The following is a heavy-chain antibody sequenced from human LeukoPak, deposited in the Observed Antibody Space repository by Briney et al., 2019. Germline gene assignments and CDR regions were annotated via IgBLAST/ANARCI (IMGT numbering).Heavy chain of an antibody. CDR3: ARDSNTSDWAWVH. CDR1: GYTFTSYS. Sequence: ASVKVSCKASGYTFTSYSKYTIHWVRQAPGQRLEWMGWINAGIGETRYSQKFQGRVTFTGDTSANTVYMELNSLISEDTAVYYCARDSNTSDWAWVHWGQGTLVTVSS. CDR2: INAGIGET. D-gene: IGHD6-19*01. V-gene: IGHV1-3*01. J-gene: IGHJ4*02.